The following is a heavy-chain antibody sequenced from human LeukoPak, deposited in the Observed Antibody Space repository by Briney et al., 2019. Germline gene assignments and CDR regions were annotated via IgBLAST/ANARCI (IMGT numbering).Heavy chain of an antibody. CDR3: AREITEVGATQRPLTYFDY. CDR2: IIPIFGTA. V-gene: IGHV1-69*05. Sequence: SVKVSCKASGGTFSSYAISWVRQAPGQGLEWMGRIIPIFGTANYAQKFQGRVTITTDESTSTAYMELSSLRSEDTAVYYCAREITEVGATQRPLTYFDYWGQGTLVTVSS. J-gene: IGHJ4*02. D-gene: IGHD1-26*01. CDR1: GGTFSSYA.